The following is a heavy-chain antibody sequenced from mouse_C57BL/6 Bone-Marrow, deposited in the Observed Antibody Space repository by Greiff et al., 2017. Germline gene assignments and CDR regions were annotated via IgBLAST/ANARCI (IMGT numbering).Heavy chain of an antibody. D-gene: IGHD1-1*01. V-gene: IGHV5-17*01. CDR3: ARNYGFAY. CDR1: GFTFSDYG. Sequence: EVQLVEPGGGLVKPGGSLKLSCAASGFTFSDYGMHWVRQAPEKGLEWVAYISSANSTIYYAHTVKGRFTISRDNAKNTLFLQMTSLRSEDAAVYYCARNYGFAYWGQGTLVTVAA. J-gene: IGHJ3*01. CDR2: ISSANSTI.